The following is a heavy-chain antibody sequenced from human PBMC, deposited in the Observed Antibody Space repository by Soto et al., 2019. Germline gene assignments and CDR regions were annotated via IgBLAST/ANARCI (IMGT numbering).Heavy chain of an antibody. Sequence: SETMSLTCTVSGGSINSSSYYWGWIRQPPGKGLEWIGSIYYSGSTYYNPSLKSRVTISVDTSKNQFSLKLSSVTAADTAVYYCATTVYYDYVWGSYRPNWFDPWGQGTLVT. D-gene: IGHD3-16*02. V-gene: IGHV4-39*01. CDR1: GGSINSSSYY. CDR2: IYYSGST. J-gene: IGHJ5*02. CDR3: ATTVYYDYVWGSYRPNWFDP.